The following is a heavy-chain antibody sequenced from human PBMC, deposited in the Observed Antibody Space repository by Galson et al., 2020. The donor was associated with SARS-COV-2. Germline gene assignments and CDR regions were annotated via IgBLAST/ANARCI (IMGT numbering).Heavy chain of an antibody. Sequence: SETLSLTCTVSGGSISSYYWSWIRQPPGKGLEWIGYIYYSGSTNYNPSLKSRVTISVDTSKNQFSLKLSSVTAADTAVYYCASWGRGSSGPYYYYYMDVWGKGTTVTVSS. CDR1: GGSISSYY. J-gene: IGHJ6*03. V-gene: IGHV4-59*01. CDR3: ASWGRGSSGPYYYYYMDV. CDR2: IYYSGST. D-gene: IGHD3-16*01.